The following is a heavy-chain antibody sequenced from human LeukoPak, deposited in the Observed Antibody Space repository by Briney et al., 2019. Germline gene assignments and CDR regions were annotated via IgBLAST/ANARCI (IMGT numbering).Heavy chain of an antibody. V-gene: IGHV3-30*02. Sequence: GGSLRLSCAASGFTFSSYGMHWVRQAPGKGLEWEAFIRYDGSNKYYADSVKGRFTISRDNSKNTLYLQMNSLRAEDTAVYYCAKDQGWFGELLPFDYWGQGTLVTVSS. CDR3: AKDQGWFGELLPFDY. J-gene: IGHJ4*02. CDR2: IRYDGSNK. CDR1: GFTFSSYG. D-gene: IGHD3-10*01.